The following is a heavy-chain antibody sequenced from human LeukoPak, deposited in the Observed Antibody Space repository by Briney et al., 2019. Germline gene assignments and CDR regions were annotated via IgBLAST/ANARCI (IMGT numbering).Heavy chain of an antibody. V-gene: IGHV1-3*01. CDR2: INAGNGNT. J-gene: IGHJ6*02. CDR1: GYTFTSYA. D-gene: IGHD2-15*01. Sequence: GASVKVSCKASGYTFTSYAMHWVRQAPGQRLEWMGWINAGNGNTKYSQKFQGRVTITRDTSASTAYIELSSLRSEDTAVYYCARSTDFSGGSCSSPYYYYYYGMDVWGQGTTVTVSS. CDR3: ARSTDFSGGSCSSPYYYYYYGMDV.